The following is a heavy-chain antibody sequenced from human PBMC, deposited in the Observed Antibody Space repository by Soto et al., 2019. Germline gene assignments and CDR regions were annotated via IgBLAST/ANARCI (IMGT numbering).Heavy chain of an antibody. J-gene: IGHJ6*02. CDR2: IYPGDSDT. V-gene: IGHV5-51*01. Sequence: PGDSLKISCKGSGYSFTSYWIGWVRQMPGKGLEWMGIIYPGDSDTRYSPSFQGQVTISADKSISTAYLQWSSLKASDTAMYYCPRRPRNLGELFPFGMDVWGQGTTVTVSS. CDR1: GYSFTSYW. CDR3: PRRPRNLGELFPFGMDV. D-gene: IGHD3-10*01.